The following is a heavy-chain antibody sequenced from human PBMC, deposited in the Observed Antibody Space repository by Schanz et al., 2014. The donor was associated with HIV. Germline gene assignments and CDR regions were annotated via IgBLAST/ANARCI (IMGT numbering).Heavy chain of an antibody. Sequence: VQLVESGGGSVRPGESLRLSCLASGFTFNNYAMSWVRQAPGKGLEWVAVINWNGDTTYYADSVKGRFTISRDNSKKTLYLQMNSLRAEDTAVYYCAKTTWGRRVDAFDIWGQGTMVTVSS. CDR3: AKTTWGRRVDAFDI. V-gene: IGHV3-23*04. J-gene: IGHJ3*02. CDR1: GFTFNNYA. CDR2: INWNGDTT. D-gene: IGHD3-16*01.